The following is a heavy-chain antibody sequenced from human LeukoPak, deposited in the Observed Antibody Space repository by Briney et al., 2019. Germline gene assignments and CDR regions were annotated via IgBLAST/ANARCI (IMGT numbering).Heavy chain of an antibody. CDR3: ATPSRTEDGDYGVC. V-gene: IGHV1-69*04. CDR2: IIPILDLA. D-gene: IGHD4-17*01. J-gene: IGHJ4*02. Sequence: ASVKVSCKASGVIFSNFAFNWVRQAPGQGLEWMGRIIPILDLAHLTQKFQGRLTITADKSTNTGYMELSSLTAEDTAVYYCATPSRTEDGDYGVCWGQGTLVTVSS. CDR1: GVIFSNFA.